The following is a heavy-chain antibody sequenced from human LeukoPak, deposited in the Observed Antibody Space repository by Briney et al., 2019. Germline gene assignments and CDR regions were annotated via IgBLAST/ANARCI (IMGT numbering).Heavy chain of an antibody. CDR3: ATPSRTEDGDYGVC. V-gene: IGHV1-69*04. CDR2: IIPILDLA. D-gene: IGHD4-17*01. J-gene: IGHJ4*02. Sequence: ASVKVSCKASGVIFSNFAFNWVRQAPGQGLEWMGRIIPILDLAHLTQKFQGRLTITADKSTNTGYMELSSLTAEDTAVYYCATPSRTEDGDYGVCWGQGTLVTVSS. CDR1: GVIFSNFA.